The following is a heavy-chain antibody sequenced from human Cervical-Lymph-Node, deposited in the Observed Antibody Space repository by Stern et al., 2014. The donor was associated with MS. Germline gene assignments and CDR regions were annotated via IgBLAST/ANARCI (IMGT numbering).Heavy chain of an antibody. D-gene: IGHD3-9*01. CDR3: ARGSYGVLTGNGGHGFDI. J-gene: IGHJ3*02. Sequence: QLQLQESGPGLVKPSQTLSLTCTVSGGSISSGNYYWSWIRQPAGEGLEWIGRIYSSGSTQYNPSPKSRVTILADKSTNQFSPRRSSVTAADTAVYYCARGSYGVLTGNGGHGFDIRGQGTMVTVSS. V-gene: IGHV4-61*02. CDR1: GGSISSGNYY. CDR2: IYSSGST.